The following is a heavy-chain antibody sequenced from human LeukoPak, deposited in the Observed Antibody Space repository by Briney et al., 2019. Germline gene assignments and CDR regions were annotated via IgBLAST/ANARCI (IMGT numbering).Heavy chain of an antibody. CDR1: GFTFRDYG. D-gene: IGHD2-21*01. CDR3: AKIAQGGAFFDY. CDR2: IRYDGNNK. V-gene: IGHV3-30*02. J-gene: IGHJ4*02. Sequence: PGGSLRLSCAASGFTFRDYGTHWVRHAPGKRLEWVAFIRYDGNNKSYADSVKGRFTISRDNSKNTPYLQMNSLRAEDTAVYYCAKIAQGGAFFDYWGGGTLVTVYS.